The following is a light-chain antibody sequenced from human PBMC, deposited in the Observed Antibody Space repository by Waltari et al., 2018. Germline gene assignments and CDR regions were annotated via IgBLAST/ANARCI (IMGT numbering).Light chain of an antibody. CDR2: DVS. Sequence: QSALTQPASVSGAPGQSLTISCTGTSSDVGGSNYVSWYQQHPGKAPKLIISDVSKRPSGVSNPCTGSNSNNTASLTISALQAEDEADYYCSSYTSSNTWVFGGGTKLTVL. J-gene: IGLJ3*02. CDR3: SSYTSSNTWV. V-gene: IGLV2-14*01. CDR1: SSDVGGSNY.